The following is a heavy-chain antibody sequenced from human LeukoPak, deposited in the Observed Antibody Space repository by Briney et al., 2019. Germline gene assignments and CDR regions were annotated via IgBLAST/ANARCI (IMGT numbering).Heavy chain of an antibody. V-gene: IGHV3-21*01. CDR1: GFTFSSYS. CDR3: ARDPSVDTAMEPYYYYGMDV. Sequence: PGGSLRLSCAASGFTFSSYSMNWVRQAPGKGLEWVSSISSSSSYLYSADSVKGRFTISRDNAKNSLYLQMNSLRAENTAVYYCARDPSVDTAMEPYYYYGMDVWGQGTTVTVSS. CDR2: ISSSSSYL. D-gene: IGHD5-18*01. J-gene: IGHJ6*02.